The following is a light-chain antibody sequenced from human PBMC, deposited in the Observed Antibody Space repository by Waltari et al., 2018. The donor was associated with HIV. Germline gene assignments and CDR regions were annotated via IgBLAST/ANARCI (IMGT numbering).Light chain of an antibody. J-gene: IGLJ3*02. CDR1: ELPKHY. CDR3: QSADSSGAWV. CDR2: KAN. Sequence: SYDLTQPPSVSVSPGQKARIACSGDELPKHYSYWYQQRPGQAPVLLIYKANERPPGIPERFSGSSSGTTVTLTITGVQADDEADYWCQSADSSGAWVFGGGTKLTVL. V-gene: IGLV3-25*03.